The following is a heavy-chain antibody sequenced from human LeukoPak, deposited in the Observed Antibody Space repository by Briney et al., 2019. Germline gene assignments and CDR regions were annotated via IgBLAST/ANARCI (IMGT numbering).Heavy chain of an antibody. V-gene: IGHV3-23*01. CDR3: AKRGVVIRVILVGFHKEAYYFDS. CDR2: ISDSGGRT. CDR1: GITLSNYG. J-gene: IGHJ4*02. D-gene: IGHD3-22*01. Sequence: GGSLRLTCAVSGITLSNYGMSWVRQAPGKGLEWVAGISDSGGRTNYEWSVKVRITISRDNPKDTLYLQMNSLRAEDTAVYFCAKRGVVIRVILVGFHKEAYYFDSWGQGALVTVSS.